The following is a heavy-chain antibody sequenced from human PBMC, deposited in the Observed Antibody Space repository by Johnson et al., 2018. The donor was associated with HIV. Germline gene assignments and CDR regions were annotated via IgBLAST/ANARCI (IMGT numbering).Heavy chain of an antibody. Sequence: VQLVESGGGLVQPGRSLRLSCAASGFTVSSNYMSWVRQAPGKGLEWVSVIYSGGSTYYADSVKGRFTIPRDHSKNTLYLQMNSLRAEDTAVDYCARAPGAGDAFDIWGQGTMVTVSS. J-gene: IGHJ3*02. CDR3: ARAPGAGDAFDI. V-gene: IGHV3-53*01. CDR1: GFTVSSNY. D-gene: IGHD7-27*01. CDR2: IYSGGST.